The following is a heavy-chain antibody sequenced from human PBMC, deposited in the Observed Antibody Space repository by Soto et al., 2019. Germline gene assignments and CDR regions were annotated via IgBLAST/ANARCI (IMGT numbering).Heavy chain of an antibody. CDR1: GGSISSSSYY. CDR3: ARRRRRTGDSIDY. CDR2: IYYSGST. J-gene: IGHJ4*02. Sequence: QLQLQESGPGLVKPSETLSLTCTVSGGSISSSSYYWGWIRQPPGKGLEWIGSIYYSGSTYYNPALKSRVXXSXDXXKNQCSLKLSSVTAADTAVYYCARRRRRTGDSIDYWGQGTLVTVSS. V-gene: IGHV4-39*01. D-gene: IGHD7-27*01.